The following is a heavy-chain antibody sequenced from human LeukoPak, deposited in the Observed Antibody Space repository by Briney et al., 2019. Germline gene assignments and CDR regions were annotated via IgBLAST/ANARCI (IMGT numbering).Heavy chain of an antibody. Sequence: GGSLRLSCAASGFTFNTYGMSWVRQAPGKGLEWVSGISGSGGATYYADSVEGRFTVSRDDPHNTLYLQMNSVRAEDTAVYFCARGGVDHYGSGTYYLMYYFDHWGQGALVTVSS. D-gene: IGHD3-10*01. J-gene: IGHJ4*02. V-gene: IGHV3-23*01. CDR1: GFTFNTYG. CDR3: ARGGVDHYGSGTYYLMYYFDH. CDR2: ISGSGGAT.